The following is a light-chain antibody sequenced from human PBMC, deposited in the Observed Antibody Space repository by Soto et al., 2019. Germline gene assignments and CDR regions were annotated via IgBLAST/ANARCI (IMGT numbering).Light chain of an antibody. J-gene: IGLJ2*01. CDR3: QSYDSRLSAPV. V-gene: IGLV1-40*01. Sequence: QSVLTQPPSVSGAPGQRVSISCTGSTSNIGAPYDVHWYQHLPGTAPKLLIYGDNNRPSGVPDRFSGSKSGTSASLAITRLQAEDEADYYCQSYDSRLSAPVFGGGTKLTVL. CDR1: TSNIGAPYD. CDR2: GDN.